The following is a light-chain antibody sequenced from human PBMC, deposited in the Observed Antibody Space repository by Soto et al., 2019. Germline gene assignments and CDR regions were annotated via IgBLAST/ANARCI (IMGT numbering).Light chain of an antibody. CDR2: GAS. CDR1: QSVSSSY. V-gene: IGKV3-20*01. Sequence: EIVLTQSPGTLSLSPGERATLSCRASQSVSSSYLAWYQQKPGQAPRLLIYGASSRATGIPDRFSGSGSGTDFNLTTSRLQHQEAEVYYCQQYGSSPPWRFAQGPKVDLK. J-gene: IGKJ1*01. CDR3: QQYGSSPPWR.